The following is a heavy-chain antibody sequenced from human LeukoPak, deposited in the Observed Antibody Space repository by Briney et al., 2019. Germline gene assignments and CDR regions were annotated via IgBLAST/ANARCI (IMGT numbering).Heavy chain of an antibody. CDR2: FDPEDGET. CDR1: GYTLTELS. J-gene: IGHJ4*02. CDR3: ATEYSSGWYGGFDY. D-gene: IGHD6-19*01. V-gene: IGHV1-24*01. Sequence: ASVKVSCKVSGYTLTELSMHWVRQAPGKGLEWMGGFDPEDGETIYAQKFQGRVSMTEDTSTDTAYMELSSLRSEDTAVYYCATEYSSGWYGGFDYWGQGTLVTVSS.